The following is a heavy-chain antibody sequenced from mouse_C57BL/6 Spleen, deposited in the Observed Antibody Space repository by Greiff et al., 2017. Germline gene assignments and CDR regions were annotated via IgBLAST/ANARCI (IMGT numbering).Heavy chain of an antibody. CDR2: IYPGDGDT. D-gene: IGHD1-1*01. J-gene: IGHJ2*01. CDR3: AREMLTTVVANCDY. V-gene: IGHV1-80*01. Sequence: VHLVESGAELVKPGASVKISCKASGYAFSSYWMNWVKQRPGKGLEWIGQIYPGDGDTNYNGKFKGKATLTADKSSSTAYMQLSSLTSEDAAVYFCAREMLTTVVANCDYWGQGTTLTVSS. CDR1: GYAFSSYW.